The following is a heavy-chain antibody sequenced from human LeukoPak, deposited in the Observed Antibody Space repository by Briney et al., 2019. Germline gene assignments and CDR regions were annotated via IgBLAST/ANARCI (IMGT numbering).Heavy chain of an antibody. D-gene: IGHD2-8*01. CDR1: GGSISSGGYY. V-gene: IGHV4-31*01. CDR3: ARVVGYCTNGVCYRPPSIFDY. J-gene: IGHJ4*02. CDR2: ICYSGST. Sequence: KTSVTLSLTCTVSGGSISSGGYYWSWIRQHPGRGLECIGYICYSGSTYYNPSLKSQVTISVDTSKNQFSLKLSSVTAADTAVYYCARVVGYCTNGVCYRPPSIFDYWGQGTLVTVSS.